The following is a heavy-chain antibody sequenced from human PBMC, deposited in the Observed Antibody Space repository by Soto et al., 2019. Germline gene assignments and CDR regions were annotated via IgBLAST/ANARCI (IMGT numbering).Heavy chain of an antibody. Sequence: SETLSLTCTVSGGSVSTYYWSWIRQPPGKGLEWIAYIYYSGSTSYNPSLKSRVTISVDTSKNHFSLELSSVTAADTAVYYCTRRPGIVEAATDWGQGTLVTVSS. CDR1: GGSVSTYY. J-gene: IGHJ4*02. D-gene: IGHD6-19*01. V-gene: IGHV4-59*08. CDR2: IYYSGST. CDR3: TRRPGIVEAATD.